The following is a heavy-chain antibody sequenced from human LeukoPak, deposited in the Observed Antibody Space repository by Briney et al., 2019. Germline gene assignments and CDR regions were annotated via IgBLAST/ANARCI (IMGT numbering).Heavy chain of an antibody. CDR3: ARGRYGSGPKNAFDI. D-gene: IGHD3-10*01. CDR1: GGSFSGYY. Sequence: PSETLSLTCAVYGGSFSGYYWSWIRQPPGKGLEWIGEINHSGSTNYNPSLKSRVTISVDTSKDQFSLKLSSVTAADTAVYYCARGRYGSGPKNAFDIWGQGTMVTVSS. CDR2: INHSGST. J-gene: IGHJ3*02. V-gene: IGHV4-34*01.